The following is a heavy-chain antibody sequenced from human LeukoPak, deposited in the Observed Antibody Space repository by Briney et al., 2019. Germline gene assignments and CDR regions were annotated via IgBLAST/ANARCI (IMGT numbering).Heavy chain of an antibody. CDR3: ARGEGSGSYTSYFDY. CDR1: GGSFSGYY. Sequence: SETLSLTCAVYGGSFSGYYWSWIRQPSGKRLEWIGEINHSGSTNYNPSLKSRVTISQDTSKNQFSLKLSSVTAADTAVYYCARGEGSGSYTSYFDYWGQGALVTVSS. CDR2: INHSGST. V-gene: IGHV4-34*01. D-gene: IGHD3-10*01. J-gene: IGHJ4*02.